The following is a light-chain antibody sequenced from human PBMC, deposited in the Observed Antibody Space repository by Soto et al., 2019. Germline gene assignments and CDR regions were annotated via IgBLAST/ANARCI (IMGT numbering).Light chain of an antibody. CDR2: SAS. V-gene: IGKV3-20*01. J-gene: IGKJ1*01. CDR1: QSVNSNY. Sequence: IVLTQYPGTLSLSPGESVTLSCRASQSVNSNYLAWYQQKPGQPPRLLIYSASFRATGIPDRFSGSGSGTDFSLTISRLEPEDFAVYYCHQYYDWPQTFGQGTKVDIK. CDR3: HQYYDWPQT.